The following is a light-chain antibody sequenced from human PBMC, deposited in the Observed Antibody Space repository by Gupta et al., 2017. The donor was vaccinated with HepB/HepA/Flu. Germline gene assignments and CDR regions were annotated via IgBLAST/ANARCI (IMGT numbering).Light chain of an antibody. Sequence: QSMLTQPPSVSGAPGQRVTISCTGSRSNIGADYDVPWYQQLPGKAPKLLIYGNGNRPSGVPERFSGSKSGTSASLAITGLQAEDEADYYCQSCDSSLSGPRIFGGGTKLTVL. CDR2: GNG. V-gene: IGLV1-40*01. CDR1: RSNIGADYD. CDR3: QSCDSSLSGPRI. J-gene: IGLJ2*01.